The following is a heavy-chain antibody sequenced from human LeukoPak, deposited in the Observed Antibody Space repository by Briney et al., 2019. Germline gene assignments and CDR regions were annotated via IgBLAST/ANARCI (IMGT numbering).Heavy chain of an antibody. V-gene: IGHV1-2*02. CDR1: GYTFTGYY. Sequence: GASVKVSCKASGYTFTGYYMHWVRQAPGQGLEWMGWINPNSGGTNYAQKFQGRVTMTRDTSISTAYMELSRLRSDDTAVYYCARGRPIYGSGSYVSYYYYYMDVWGKGTTVTISS. J-gene: IGHJ6*03. D-gene: IGHD3-10*01. CDR2: INPNSGGT. CDR3: ARGRPIYGSGSYVSYYYYYMDV.